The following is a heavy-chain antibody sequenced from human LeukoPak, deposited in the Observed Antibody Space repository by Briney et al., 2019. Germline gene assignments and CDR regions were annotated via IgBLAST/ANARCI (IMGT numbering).Heavy chain of an antibody. V-gene: IGHV3-23*01. J-gene: IGHJ4*02. CDR1: GFTFSSYA. CDR3: AKKSPIFGVVIPLFDY. Sequence: GGSLRLSCAASGFTFSSYAMSWVRPAPGKGLEWVSATSGSGGNTYYADSVKGRFTISRDNSKNTPYLQMNSLRAEDTAVYHCAKKSPIFGVVIPLFDYWGQGALVSVSS. CDR2: TSGSGGNT. D-gene: IGHD3-3*01.